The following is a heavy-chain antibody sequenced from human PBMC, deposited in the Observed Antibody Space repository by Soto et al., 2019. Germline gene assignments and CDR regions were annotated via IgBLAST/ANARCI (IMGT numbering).Heavy chain of an antibody. J-gene: IGHJ5*02. D-gene: IGHD1-7*01. V-gene: IGHV1-18*01. CDR1: GYTFTSYG. CDR3: ARDRGYNWNYGGFDP. CDR2: IITYNGNT. Sequence: QVQLVQSGAEVKKPGASVKVSCKASGYTFTSYGISWVRQAPGQGLEWMGRIITYNGNTNYAQKLQGRVTMTTDTSTSTAYMELRSLRSDDTAVYYCARDRGYNWNYGGFDPWGQGTLVTVSS.